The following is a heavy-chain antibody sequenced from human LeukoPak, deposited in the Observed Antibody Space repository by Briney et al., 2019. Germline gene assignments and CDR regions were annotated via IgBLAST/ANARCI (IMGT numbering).Heavy chain of an antibody. D-gene: IGHD3-10*01. V-gene: IGHV3-30*02. CDR1: GFTFSSYW. Sequence: GGSLRLSCAASGFTFSSYWMHWVRQAPGKGLEWVAFIRYDGSNKYYADSVKGRFTISRDNSKNTLYLQMNSLRAEDTAVYYCAKDYGSGSNHFDYWGQGTLVTVSS. J-gene: IGHJ4*02. CDR3: AKDYGSGSNHFDY. CDR2: IRYDGSNK.